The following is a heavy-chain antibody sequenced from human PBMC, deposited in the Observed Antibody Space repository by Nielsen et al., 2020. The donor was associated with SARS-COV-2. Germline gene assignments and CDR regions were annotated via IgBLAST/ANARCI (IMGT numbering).Heavy chain of an antibody. CDR3: ARGYYGSGSYYNRARVHYYGMDV. CDR2: INHSGST. D-gene: IGHD3-10*01. Sequence: WIRHPPGKGLEWIGEINHSGSTNYNPSLKSRVTISVDTSKNQFSLKLSSVTAADTAVYYCARGYYGSGSYYNRARVHYYGMDVWGQGTTVTVSS. V-gene: IGHV4-34*01. J-gene: IGHJ6*02.